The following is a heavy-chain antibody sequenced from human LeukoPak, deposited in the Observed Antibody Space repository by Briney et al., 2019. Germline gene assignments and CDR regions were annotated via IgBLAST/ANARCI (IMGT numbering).Heavy chain of an antibody. Sequence: ASVKVSCKASGYTFTSYAMNWVRQAPGQGPEWMGWINTNTGNPTYAQGFTGRFVFSLDTSVSTAYLQVSSLKAEDTAVYYCARPKGRITGWENYYGMDVWGQGTTVTVSS. V-gene: IGHV7-4-1*02. CDR3: ARPKGRITGWENYYGMDV. CDR2: INTNTGNP. CDR1: GYTFTSYA. J-gene: IGHJ6*02. D-gene: IGHD1-20*01.